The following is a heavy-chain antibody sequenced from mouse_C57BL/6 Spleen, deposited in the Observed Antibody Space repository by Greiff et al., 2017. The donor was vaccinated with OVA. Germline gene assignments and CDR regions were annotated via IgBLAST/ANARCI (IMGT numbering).Heavy chain of an antibody. CDR3: ARMGTAQATYAMDY. V-gene: IGHV8-8*01. CDR2: IWWDDDQ. CDR1: GFSLSTFGMG. Sequence: QVTLKVSGPGILQPSQTLSLTCSFSGFSLSTFGMGVGWIRQPSGKGLEWLAHIWWDDDQYYTPALKSRLTISKDTSKNQVFLKIANVDTSDTATYYCARMGTAQATYAMDYWGQGTSVTVSS. D-gene: IGHD3-2*02. J-gene: IGHJ4*01.